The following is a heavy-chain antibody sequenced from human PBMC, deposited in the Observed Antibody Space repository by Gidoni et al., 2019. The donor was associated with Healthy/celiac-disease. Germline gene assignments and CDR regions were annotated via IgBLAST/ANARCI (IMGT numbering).Heavy chain of an antibody. CDR1: GFTFSGSA. J-gene: IGHJ4*02. Sequence: EVQLVASGGGLVKPGGSLKPSCSASGFTFSGSAMPWVRQASGKGLEWVGRIRSKANSYATAYAASVKGRFTISRDDSKNTAYLQMNSLKTEDTAVYYCTSPSDYWGQGTLVTVSS. CDR3: TSPSDY. CDR2: IRSKANSYAT. V-gene: IGHV3-73*02.